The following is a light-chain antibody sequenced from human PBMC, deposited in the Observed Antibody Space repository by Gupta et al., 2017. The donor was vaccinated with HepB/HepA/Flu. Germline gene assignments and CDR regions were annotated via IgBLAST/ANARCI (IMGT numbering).Light chain of an antibody. CDR2: DVS. Sequence: QSALTQPASASGSPGQSITISCTGTSSDVGDYNYVSWYQQNPGKAPKLLIYDVSHRPSGVSNRFSGSKSGNTASLTISGLQAEDEADYYCSSYTSSSTLVFGGGTKLTVL. CDR1: SSDVGDYNY. J-gene: IGLJ2*01. CDR3: SSYTSSSTLV. V-gene: IGLV2-14*01.